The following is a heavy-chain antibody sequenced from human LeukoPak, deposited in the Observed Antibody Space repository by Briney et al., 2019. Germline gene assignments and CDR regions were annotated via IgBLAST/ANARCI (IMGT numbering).Heavy chain of an antibody. CDR1: GYTFTGYY. CDR2: INPNSGGT. Sequence: ASVKVSCKASGYTFTGYYMHWVRQAPGQGLEWMGWINPNSGGTNYAQKFQGRVTMTRDTSISTACMELSRLRSDDTAVYYCARAWSVGSQFDYWGQGTLVTVSS. J-gene: IGHJ4*02. CDR3: ARAWSVGSQFDY. V-gene: IGHV1-2*02. D-gene: IGHD2-15*01.